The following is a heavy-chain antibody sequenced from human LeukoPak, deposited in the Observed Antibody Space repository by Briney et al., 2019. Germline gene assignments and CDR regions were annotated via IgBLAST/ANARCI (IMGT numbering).Heavy chain of an antibody. Sequence: SVNVSFKASGGTFSSYAISWVRQAPGQGLGWMGGIIPNFGTANYAQKFQGRVTITADESTSTAYMELSSLRSEDTAVYYCARGRTVTRGRDGNPYYFDYWGQGTLVTVSS. V-gene: IGHV1-69*13. D-gene: IGHD4-17*01. CDR1: GGTFSSYA. CDR2: IIPNFGTA. CDR3: ARGRTVTRGRDGNPYYFDY. J-gene: IGHJ4*02.